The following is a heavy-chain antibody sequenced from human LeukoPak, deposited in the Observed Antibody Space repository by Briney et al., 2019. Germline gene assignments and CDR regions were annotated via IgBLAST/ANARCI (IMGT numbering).Heavy chain of an antibody. CDR1: GGSISSYY. V-gene: IGHV4-59*01. J-gene: IGHJ6*02. Sequence: ASETLSLTCTVSGGSISSYYWSWIRQPPGKGLEWIGYVYYSGSTHYNPSLKSRVTISVDTSKNQFSLKLSSVTAADTAVYYCARGTAMDVWGHGTTVTVSS. D-gene: IGHD2-2*01. CDR2: VYYSGST. CDR3: ARGTAMDV.